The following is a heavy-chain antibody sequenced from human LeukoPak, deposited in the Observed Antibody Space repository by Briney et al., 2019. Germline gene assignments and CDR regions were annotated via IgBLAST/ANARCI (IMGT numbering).Heavy chain of an antibody. CDR1: GFTFSTFA. Sequence: VQPGGSLRLSCEASGFTFSTFAMIWVRQPPGKGLEWVSSIFPGGGEIHYADSVKGRFTISRDNAKNSVYLQMNSLRAEDTAVYYCARDGGDLLGWYFDLWGRGTLVTVSS. CDR2: IFPGGGEI. V-gene: IGHV3-21*01. CDR3: ARDGGDLLGWYFDL. J-gene: IGHJ2*01. D-gene: IGHD1-26*01.